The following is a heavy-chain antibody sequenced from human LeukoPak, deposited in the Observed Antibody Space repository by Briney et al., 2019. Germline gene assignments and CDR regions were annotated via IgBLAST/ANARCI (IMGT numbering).Heavy chain of an antibody. J-gene: IGHJ3*02. CDR2: INHSGST. CDR1: GGSFSGYY. Sequence: TSETLSLTCAVYGGSFSGYYWSWIRQPPGKGLEWIGEINHSGSTNYNPSLKSRVTISVDTSKNQFSLKLSSVTAAGTAVYYCARGGGRIVVVTASLPFDIWGQGTMVTVSS. CDR3: ARGGGRIVVVTASLPFDI. V-gene: IGHV4-34*01. D-gene: IGHD2-21*02.